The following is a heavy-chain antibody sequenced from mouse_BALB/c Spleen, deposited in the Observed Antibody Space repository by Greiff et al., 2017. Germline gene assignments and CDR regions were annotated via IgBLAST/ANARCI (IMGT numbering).Heavy chain of an antibody. CDR1: GYTFTSYY. D-gene: IGHD1-3*01. J-gene: IGHJ4*01. CDR2: IYPGNVNT. Sequence: VMLVESGPELVKPGASVRISCKASGYTFTSYYIHWVKQRPGQGLEWIGWIYPGNVNTKYNEKFKGKATLTADKSSSTAYMQLSSLTSEDSAVYFCARGEYRDYWGQGTSVTVSS. CDR3: ARGEYRDY. V-gene: IGHV1S56*01.